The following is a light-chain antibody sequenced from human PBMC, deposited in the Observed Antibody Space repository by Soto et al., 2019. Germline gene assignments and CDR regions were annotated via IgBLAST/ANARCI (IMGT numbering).Light chain of an antibody. CDR2: KAS. Sequence: DIQMTQSPSTVSASIGDRVTITCRASQSISIWLAWYQKKPGKAPKLLIYKASSLESGVPSRFSGSGSGTEFTLTISSLQPDDFATYYCQQYDSFLYTFGQGTRVEI. CDR1: QSISIW. CDR3: QQYDSFLYT. J-gene: IGKJ2*01. V-gene: IGKV1-5*03.